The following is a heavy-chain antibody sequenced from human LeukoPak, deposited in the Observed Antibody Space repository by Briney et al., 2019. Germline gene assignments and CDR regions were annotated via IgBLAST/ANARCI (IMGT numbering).Heavy chain of an antibody. D-gene: IGHD6-19*01. CDR1: GDSVSSNRAA. Sequence: SQTLSLTCAISGDSVSSNRAAWNWIRQSPSRGLEWLGRTYYRSKWYNDYAVSVKSRITIKSDTSKDQFSLQLNSVTPEDMGVYYCTRGVAVAGTSDAFDIRGQGTMVFVSS. CDR2: TYYRSKWYN. J-gene: IGHJ3*02. CDR3: TRGVAVAGTSDAFDI. V-gene: IGHV6-1*01.